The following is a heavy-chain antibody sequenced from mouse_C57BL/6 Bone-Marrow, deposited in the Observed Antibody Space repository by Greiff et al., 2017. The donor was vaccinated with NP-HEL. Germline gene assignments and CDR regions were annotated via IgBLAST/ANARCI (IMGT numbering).Heavy chain of an antibody. J-gene: IGHJ1*03. V-gene: IGHV1-52*01. CDR1: GYTFTSYW. Sequence: VQLQQPGAELVRPGSSVKLSCKASGYTFTSYWMHWVKQRPIQGLEWIGNIDPSDSETHYNQKFKDKATLTVDKSSSTAYMQLSSLTSEDSAVYYCARYGNGRYFDVWGTGTTVTVSS. CDR3: ARYGNGRYFDV. CDR2: IDPSDSET. D-gene: IGHD2-1*01.